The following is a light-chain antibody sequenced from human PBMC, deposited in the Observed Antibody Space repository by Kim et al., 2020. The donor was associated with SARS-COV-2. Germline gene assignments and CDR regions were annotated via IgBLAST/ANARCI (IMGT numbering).Light chain of an antibody. CDR1: KS. J-gene: IGLJ2*01. Sequence: KSVHWYRQRPGQAPVLVIHYDKDRPSGISERISASNSGDSATLTISGVEAGDEADYYCQVWDNDSAHRVFGGGTKLTVL. CDR2: YDK. V-gene: IGLV3-21*01. CDR3: QVWDNDSAHRV.